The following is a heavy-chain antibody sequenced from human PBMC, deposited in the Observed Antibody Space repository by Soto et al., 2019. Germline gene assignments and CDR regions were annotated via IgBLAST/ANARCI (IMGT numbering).Heavy chain of an antibody. J-gene: IGHJ3*02. V-gene: IGHV2-5*02. CDR3: AHRPANIAIWGSYRPHDAFDI. Sequence: QITLKESGPTLVKPTQTLTLTCTFSGFSLSTSGVGVGWIRQPPGKALEWLALIYWDDDKRYTPSLKSRLTITKDTSKNQVVLKMTNMDPVDTATYYCAHRPANIAIWGSYRPHDAFDIWGQGTMVTVSS. CDR2: IYWDDDK. D-gene: IGHD3-16*02. CDR1: GFSLSTSGVG.